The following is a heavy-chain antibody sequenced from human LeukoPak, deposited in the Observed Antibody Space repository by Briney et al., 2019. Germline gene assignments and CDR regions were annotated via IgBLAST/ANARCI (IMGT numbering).Heavy chain of an antibody. D-gene: IGHD4-11*01. CDR1: GGSLSGQY. J-gene: IGHJ4*02. Sequence: PSETLSLICAVHGGSLSGQYWSWIRQPPGKGLEWIGEIHPSGSTNYNPSLESRVIISLDTSKNQFSLRLSSVTAADTALYYCARGYDYSKTGYWGQGTLVTVSS. V-gene: IGHV4-34*01. CDR2: IHPSGST. CDR3: ARGYDYSKTGY.